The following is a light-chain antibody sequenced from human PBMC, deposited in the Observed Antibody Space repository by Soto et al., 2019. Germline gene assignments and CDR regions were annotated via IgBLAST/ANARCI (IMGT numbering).Light chain of an antibody. CDR1: GGGIASNY. V-gene: IGLV6-57*03. CDR3: QSYDSDSYVV. CDR2: EDN. J-gene: IGLJ2*01. Sequence: NFMLTQPHSVSESPGKTVTISCTRSGGGIASNYVQWYQQRPGSAPTTVIYEDNQRPSGIPDRFSGSMDRSSNSASLTISGLKTEDEADYYCQSYDSDSYVVFGGGTKLTVL.